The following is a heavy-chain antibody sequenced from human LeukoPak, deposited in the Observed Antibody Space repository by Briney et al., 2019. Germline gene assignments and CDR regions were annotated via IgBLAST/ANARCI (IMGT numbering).Heavy chain of an antibody. Sequence: PGGSLRLSCAASGFTFRSYAMSWVRQAPGKGLEWVSGISGSGGSTYYADSAKGRFTISRDNSKNALYLQMNSLRAEDTAVYYCASYDSSGYYQDFDYWGQGTLVTVSS. CDR2: ISGSGGST. D-gene: IGHD3-22*01. CDR3: ASYDSSGYYQDFDY. V-gene: IGHV3-23*01. J-gene: IGHJ4*02. CDR1: GFTFRSYA.